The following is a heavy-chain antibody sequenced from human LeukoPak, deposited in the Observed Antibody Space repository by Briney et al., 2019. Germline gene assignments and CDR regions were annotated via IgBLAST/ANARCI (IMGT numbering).Heavy chain of an antibody. Sequence: PGGSLRLSCSAPGFTFSAYTMNWVRQAPGQGLEWVSYISSGSSSVYYADSVKGRFTISRDNAKNSLYLQMNSLRAEDTAVYYCARPVDYNAGDYWGQGTLVTVSS. D-gene: IGHD5-12*01. V-gene: IGHV3-48*04. CDR2: ISSGSSSV. CDR1: GFTFSAYT. J-gene: IGHJ4*02. CDR3: ARPVDYNAGDY.